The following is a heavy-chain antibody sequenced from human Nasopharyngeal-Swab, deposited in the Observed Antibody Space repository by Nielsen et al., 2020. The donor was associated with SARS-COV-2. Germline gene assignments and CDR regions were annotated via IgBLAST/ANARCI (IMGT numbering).Heavy chain of an antibody. CDR1: GGTFSSYA. D-gene: IGHD2-2*01. Sequence: SVKVSCKASGGTFSSYAISWVRQAPGQGLEWMGGIIPIFGTANYAQKFQGRVTITADESTSTAYMELSGLRSEDTAVYYCAREMGYCSSTSCGQEGNYYYYYMDVWGKGTTVTVSS. V-gene: IGHV1-69*13. CDR3: AREMGYCSSTSCGQEGNYYYYYMDV. CDR2: IIPIFGTA. J-gene: IGHJ6*03.